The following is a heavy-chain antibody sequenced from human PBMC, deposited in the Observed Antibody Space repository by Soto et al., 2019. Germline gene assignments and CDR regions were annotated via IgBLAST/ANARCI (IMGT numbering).Heavy chain of an antibody. J-gene: IGHJ4*02. CDR2: IFYSGST. CDR1: GGYISRGDYF. Sequence: SETLSLTCTVSGGYISRGDYFWSWIRQAPGKGLEWIGYIFYSGSTHYNPSLKSRVTISVDTSKNQFSLKVNSVTAADTAVYYCASYGLASYYNVGFDFWGLGTLVTVSS. V-gene: IGHV4-30-4*01. D-gene: IGHD3-10*01. CDR3: ASYGLASYYNVGFDF.